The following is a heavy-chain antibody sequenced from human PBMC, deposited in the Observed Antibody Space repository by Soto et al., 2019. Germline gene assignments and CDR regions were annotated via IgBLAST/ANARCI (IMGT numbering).Heavy chain of an antibody. Sequence: SETLSLTCTVSGASISGFYWSWIRKSAGKGLEWIGRIYATGTTDYNPSLKSRVMMSVDTSKKQFSPKLRSVTAADTAVYYCVRDGTKTLRDWFDPWGQGISVTVSS. CDR2: IYATGTT. J-gene: IGHJ5*02. V-gene: IGHV4-4*07. CDR1: GASISGFY. D-gene: IGHD1-1*01. CDR3: VRDGTKTLRDWFDP.